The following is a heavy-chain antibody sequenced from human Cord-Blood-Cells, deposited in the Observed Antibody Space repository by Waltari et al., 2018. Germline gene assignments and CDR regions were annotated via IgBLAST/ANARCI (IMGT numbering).Heavy chain of an antibody. V-gene: IGHV1-3*01. D-gene: IGHD2-21*02. J-gene: IGHJ3*02. CDR2: INAGNGNT. CDR1: GYTFTSYE. Sequence: QVQLVQSGAEVKKPGASVKVYCKASGYTFTSYEMHWVRQAPGQRLEWMGWINAGNGNTKYSQKFQGRVTITRDTSASTAYMELSSLRSEDTAVYYCARSIPTAWAFDIWGQGTMVTVSS. CDR3: ARSIPTAWAFDI.